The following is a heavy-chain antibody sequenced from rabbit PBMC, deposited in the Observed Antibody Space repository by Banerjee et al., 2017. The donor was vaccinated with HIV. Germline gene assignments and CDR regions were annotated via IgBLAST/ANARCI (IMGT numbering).Heavy chain of an antibody. Sequence: QSLEESGGDLVKPGASLTLTCTASGFSFSSSYWICWVRQAPGKGLEWIACINSGSGGAYYASWVISRFTITKTSSTTVTLQMTRLTDADTATYFCARAGYVGYGYPRYFDLRGPGTLVTVS. D-gene: IGHD6-1*01. CDR1: GFSFSSSYW. CDR2: INSGSGGA. J-gene: IGHJ4*01. V-gene: IGHV1S40*01. CDR3: ARAGYVGYGYPRYFDL.